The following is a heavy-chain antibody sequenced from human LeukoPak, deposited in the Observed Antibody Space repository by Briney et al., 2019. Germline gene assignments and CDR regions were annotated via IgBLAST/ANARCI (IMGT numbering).Heavy chain of an antibody. CDR1: GFSFSTYW. V-gene: IGHV3-7*03. CDR2: IKPNGSEK. CDR3: AKFSGSHTDNWFDP. J-gene: IGHJ5*02. Sequence: PGGSLKLSCGVSGFSFSTYWMSWVRQPPGRGLEWVANIKPNGSEKYYVDSVKGRFTISRDNAKNSLYLQMNSLRAEDTAVYYCAKFSGSHTDNWFDPWGQGTLVIVSS. D-gene: IGHD1-26*01.